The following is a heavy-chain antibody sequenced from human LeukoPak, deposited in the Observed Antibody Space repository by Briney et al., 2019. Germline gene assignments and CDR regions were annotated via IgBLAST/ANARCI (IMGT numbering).Heavy chain of an antibody. CDR1: GFTFSSYG. V-gene: IGHV3-30*02. J-gene: IGHJ4*02. D-gene: IGHD6-13*01. CDR3: ARGRGSWYGVYFDY. CDR2: IRYDGSNK. Sequence: GGSLRLSCAASGFTFSSYGMHWVRQAPGKGLEWVAFIRYDGSNKYYADSVKGRFTISRDNAKNSLYLQMNSLRTDDTAVYYCARGRGSWYGVYFDYWGQGTLVTVSS.